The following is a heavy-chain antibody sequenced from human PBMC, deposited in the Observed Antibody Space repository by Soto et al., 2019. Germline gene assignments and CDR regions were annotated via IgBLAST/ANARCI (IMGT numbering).Heavy chain of an antibody. CDR1: GGSISSISYY. Sequence: SETLSLTCTVSGGSISSISYYWGWNRQPPGKGLEWIGRIYYSGSTYYNPSLKSRVTMSVVTSKIQFSLKLSSVTDADTAVYYCARQAVLRFLEWLSGVDYYYYGMDVWGQGTMVTVSS. J-gene: IGHJ6*02. V-gene: IGHV4-39*01. CDR3: ARQAVLRFLEWLSGVDYYYYGMDV. CDR2: IYYSGST. D-gene: IGHD3-3*01.